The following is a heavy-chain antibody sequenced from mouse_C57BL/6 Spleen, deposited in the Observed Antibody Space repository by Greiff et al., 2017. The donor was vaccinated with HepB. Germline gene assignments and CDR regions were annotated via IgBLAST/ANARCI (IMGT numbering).Heavy chain of an antibody. CDR3: AMGDYAPWFAY. CDR2: IHPSDSDT. Sequence: VQLQQPGAELVKPGASVKVSCKASGYTFTSYWMHWVKQRPGQGLEWIGRIHPSDSDTNYNQKFKGKATLTVDKSSSTAYMQRSSLTSEDSAVYYCAMGDYAPWFAYWGQGTLVTVSA. CDR1: GYTFTSYW. V-gene: IGHV1-74*01. J-gene: IGHJ3*01. D-gene: IGHD2-4*01.